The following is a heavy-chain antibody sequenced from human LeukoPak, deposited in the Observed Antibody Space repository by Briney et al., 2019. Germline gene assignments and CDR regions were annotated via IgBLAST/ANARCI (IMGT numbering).Heavy chain of an antibody. Sequence: SETLSLTCTVSGDSISTSSYYWGWIRQPPGKGLEWIGSIYYSGRTYYNPSLKSRVAISVDTSKNQFSLKLSSVTAADTAVYYCGGYNFYCFDYWGQGTLVTVSS. J-gene: IGHJ4*02. CDR1: GDSISTSSYY. CDR3: GGYNFYCFDY. D-gene: IGHD5-24*01. CDR2: IYYSGRT. V-gene: IGHV4-39*01.